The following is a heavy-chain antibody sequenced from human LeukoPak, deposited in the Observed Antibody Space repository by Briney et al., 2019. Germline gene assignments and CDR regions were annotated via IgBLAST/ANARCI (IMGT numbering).Heavy chain of an antibody. CDR1: GFTFSSYA. Sequence: GRSLRLSCAASGFTFSSYAMHWVRQAPGKGLEWVAVISYDGSNKYYADSVKGRFTISRDNSKDTLYLQMNSLRAEDTAVYYCTRERGRYYYGMDVWGRGTTVTVSS. J-gene: IGHJ6*02. V-gene: IGHV3-30*14. CDR3: TRERGRYYYGMDV. CDR2: ISYDGSNK.